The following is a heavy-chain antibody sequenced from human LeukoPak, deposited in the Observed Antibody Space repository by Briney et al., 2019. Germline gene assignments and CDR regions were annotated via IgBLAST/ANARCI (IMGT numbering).Heavy chain of an antibody. J-gene: IGHJ4*02. D-gene: IGHD3-16*01. CDR1: EFTFSSYS. V-gene: IGHV3-21*01. CDR2: ISGWSSDI. Sequence: GGSLRLSCAGSEFTFSSYSMNWVRQAPGKGLEWVSSISGWSSDIYYADSVKGRFTISRDNSKNSLYLQMKSLRAEDTALYYCARRGYHDYSGFDYWGQGTLVTVSS. CDR3: ARRGYHDYSGFDY.